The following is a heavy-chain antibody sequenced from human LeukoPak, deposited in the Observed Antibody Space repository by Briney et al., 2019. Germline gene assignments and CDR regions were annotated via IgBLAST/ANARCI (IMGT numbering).Heavy chain of an antibody. CDR2: SSSSGSTI. V-gene: IGHV3-48*04. Sequence: GGSLRLSCAASGFTFSSYAMSWVRQAPGKGLEWVSYSSSSGSTIYYADSVKGRFAISRDNAKNSLYLQMNSLRAEDTAVYYCARRRDFIDYWGQGTLVTVSS. J-gene: IGHJ4*02. CDR3: ARRRDFIDY. D-gene: IGHD3/OR15-3a*01. CDR1: GFTFSSYA.